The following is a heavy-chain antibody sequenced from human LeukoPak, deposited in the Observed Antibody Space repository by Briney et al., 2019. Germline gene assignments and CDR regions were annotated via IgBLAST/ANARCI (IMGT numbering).Heavy chain of an antibody. CDR2: IYRGGST. J-gene: IGHJ4*02. CDR3: ARDMEYSSAWYLGFDY. D-gene: IGHD6-19*01. V-gene: IGHV3-66*01. Sequence: GGSLRLSCAASGXTVSSNYMSWVRQAPGKGLEWVSVIYRGGSTYYADSVKGRFTISKDNSKNTLYLQMNSLRAEDTAVYYCARDMEYSSAWYLGFDYWGQGTLVTVSS. CDR1: GXTVSSNY.